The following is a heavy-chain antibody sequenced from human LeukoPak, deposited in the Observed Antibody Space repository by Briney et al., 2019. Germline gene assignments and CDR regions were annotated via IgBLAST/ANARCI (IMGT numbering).Heavy chain of an antibody. D-gene: IGHD6-13*01. J-gene: IGHJ6*02. CDR1: GYTFTSYG. V-gene: IGHV1-18*01. CDR2: ISAYNGNT. Sequence: GASVKVSCKASGYTFTSYGISWVRQAPGQGLEWMGWISAYNGNTNYAQKLQGGVTMTTDTSTSTAYMELRSLRSDDTAVYYCAIDLPTRTEQQLVRSYNYYGMDVWGQGTTVTVSS. CDR3: AIDLPTRTEQQLVRSYNYYGMDV.